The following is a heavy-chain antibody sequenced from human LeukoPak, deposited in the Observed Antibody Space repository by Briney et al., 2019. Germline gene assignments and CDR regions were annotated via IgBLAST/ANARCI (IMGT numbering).Heavy chain of an antibody. J-gene: IGHJ4*02. CDR2: ISWNSGST. CDR3: AKVQYYYDSSGSGYFDY. D-gene: IGHD3-22*01. V-gene: IGHV3-9*01. CDR1: GFTFADYA. Sequence: GGSLRLSCAASGFTFADYAMHWVRQAPGQGLEWVSGISWNSGSTGYADSVKGRFTISRDNAKNSLYLQMNSLRAEDTALYYCAKVQYYYDSSGSGYFDYWGQGTLVTVSS.